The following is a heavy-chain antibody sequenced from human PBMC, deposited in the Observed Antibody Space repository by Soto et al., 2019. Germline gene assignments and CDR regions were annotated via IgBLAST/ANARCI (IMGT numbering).Heavy chain of an antibody. CDR1: GYTFFTYD. Sequence: QVHLVQSGVEVKTPGASVKVSCQASGYTFFTYDISWVRQAPGQGLAWMGWISTYSGDTKYAQKFQGRVTMTTDTSTTTAYLELRSLRSDDTAVYYCARHHGPTTSENWFDPWGQGNLVTVSS. V-gene: IGHV1-18*01. D-gene: IGHD5-12*01. CDR2: ISTYSGDT. J-gene: IGHJ5*02. CDR3: ARHHGPTTSENWFDP.